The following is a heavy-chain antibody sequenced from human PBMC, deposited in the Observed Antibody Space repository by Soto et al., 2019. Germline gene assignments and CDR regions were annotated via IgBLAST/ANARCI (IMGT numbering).Heavy chain of an antibody. CDR3: ACSSSSKYYFDY. CDR1: GYTFTSYY. Sequence: ASVKVSCKASGYTFTSYYMHWVRQAPGQGLEWMGIINPSGGSTSYAQKFQGRVTMTRDTSTSTVYMELSSLRSEDTAVYYCACSSSSKYYFDYWGQGTLVTVSS. V-gene: IGHV1-46*03. D-gene: IGHD6-13*01. J-gene: IGHJ4*02. CDR2: INPSGGST.